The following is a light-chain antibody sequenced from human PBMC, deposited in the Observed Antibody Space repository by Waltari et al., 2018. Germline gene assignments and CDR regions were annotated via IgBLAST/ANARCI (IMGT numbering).Light chain of an antibody. Sequence: EVVLTQFPGTLSLSPGERAILSCRTSQSVSSRSLARYQQKPGQAPRLLIYATSTRVTGAPDSFSGSGSGTDFALSISRLEPEDFAVYFCQRYGSSPPVYTFGPGTKLVIK. CDR2: ATS. V-gene: IGKV3-20*01. CDR1: QSVSSRS. CDR3: QRYGSSPPVYT. J-gene: IGKJ2*01.